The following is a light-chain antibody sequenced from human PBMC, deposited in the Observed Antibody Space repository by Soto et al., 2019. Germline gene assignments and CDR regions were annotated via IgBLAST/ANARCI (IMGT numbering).Light chain of an antibody. Sequence: DIQMTQSPSTLSASVGDRVTITCRASQSISSWLAWYQQKPGKAPKLLIYDASSLESGVPSRFSGSGSGTEFTLTISSLQPDDFATYYCQQYNSYKAFGGGTKVEIK. V-gene: IGKV1-5*01. J-gene: IGKJ4*01. CDR1: QSISSW. CDR2: DAS. CDR3: QQYNSYKA.